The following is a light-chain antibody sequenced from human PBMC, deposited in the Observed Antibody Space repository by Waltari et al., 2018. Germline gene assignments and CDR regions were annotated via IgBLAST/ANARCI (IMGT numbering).Light chain of an antibody. CDR3: QQYNNWPYT. CDR2: GAS. V-gene: IGKV3-15*01. Sequence: EIVMTQSPATLPVPPGERATLSCRASHSVSSNLAWYQQKPGQAPRLLIYGASTRATGIPARFSGSGSGTEFTLTISSLQSEDFAVYYCQQYNNWPYTFGQGTKLEIK. CDR1: HSVSSN. J-gene: IGKJ2*01.